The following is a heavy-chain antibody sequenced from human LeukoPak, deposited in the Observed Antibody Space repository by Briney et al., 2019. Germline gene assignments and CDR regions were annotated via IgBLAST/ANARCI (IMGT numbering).Heavy chain of an antibody. J-gene: IGHJ5*02. Sequence: PSETLSLTCAVYGGSFSGDYWSWIRQPPGKGLEWIGEINHSGSTNYNPSLKSRVTISVDTSKNQFSLKLSSVTAADTAVYYCARGDTIFVVGSWFDPWGQGTLVTVSS. V-gene: IGHV4-34*01. D-gene: IGHD3-3*01. CDR3: ARGDTIFVVGSWFDP. CDR2: INHSGST. CDR1: GGSFSGDY.